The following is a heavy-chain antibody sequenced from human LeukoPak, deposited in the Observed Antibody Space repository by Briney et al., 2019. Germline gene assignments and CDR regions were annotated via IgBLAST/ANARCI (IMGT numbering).Heavy chain of an antibody. V-gene: IGHV1-24*01. D-gene: IGHD1-26*01. J-gene: IGHJ5*01. Sequence: GASVKVSCKFSVYTLTELSLHWVRQAPGKGRERMGGFDPEDGETFYAQKFQGRVTMTEDTSTDTAYMELSSLRSEDTAVYYCATDPPYSGSYSDFDSWGQGTLVTVSS. CDR2: FDPEDGET. CDR3: ATDPPYSGSYSDFDS. CDR1: VYTLTELS.